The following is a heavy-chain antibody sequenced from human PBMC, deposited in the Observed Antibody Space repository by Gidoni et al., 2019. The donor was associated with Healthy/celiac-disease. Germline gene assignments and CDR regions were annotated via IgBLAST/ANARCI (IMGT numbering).Heavy chain of an antibody. D-gene: IGHD3-10*01. J-gene: IGHJ5*02. CDR2: ISGSGGST. V-gene: IGHV3-23*04. CDR1: GFTFSSYA. Sequence: EVQLVVSGGGLVQPGGSLRLSCAASGFTFSSYALSWVRQAPGKGLEWVSAISGSGGSTYYADSVKGRFTISRDNSKNTLYLQMNSLRAEDTAVYYCAKDKYPQSYYYGSGSPDAGWFDPWGQGTLVTVSS. CDR3: AKDKYPQSYYYGSGSPDAGWFDP.